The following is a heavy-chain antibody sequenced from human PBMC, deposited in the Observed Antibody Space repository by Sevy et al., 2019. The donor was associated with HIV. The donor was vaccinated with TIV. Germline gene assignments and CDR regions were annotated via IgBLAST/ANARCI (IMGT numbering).Heavy chain of an antibody. CDR1: GFTFATYW. J-gene: IGHJ4*02. Sequence: GGSLRLSCAASGFTFATYWMTWVRQAPGKGLEWVAYIKQDGTDKYYVDSVRGRFAISRDNAKNSVYLEMNSLRPEDTAIYYCAKGNSGSFDYWGQGTLVTVSS. CDR2: IKQDGTDK. CDR3: AKGNSGSFDY. V-gene: IGHV3-7*01. D-gene: IGHD3-22*01.